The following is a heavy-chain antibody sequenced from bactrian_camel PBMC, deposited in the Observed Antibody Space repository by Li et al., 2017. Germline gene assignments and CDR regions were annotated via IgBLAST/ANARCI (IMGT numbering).Heavy chain of an antibody. J-gene: IGHJ6*01. D-gene: IGHD7*01. CDR1: GFTFDDYS. CDR3: ATWWSVGF. V-gene: IGHV3-1*01. CDR2: IDTGGGNT. Sequence: VQLVESGGGLVQPGGSLRLSCAASGFTFDDYSMTWIRQAPGKGLEWVSGIDTGGGNTYYADSVKSRFTISRDNAKNTPYLQMNSLKTEDTAVYYCATWWSVGFWGQGTQVTVS.